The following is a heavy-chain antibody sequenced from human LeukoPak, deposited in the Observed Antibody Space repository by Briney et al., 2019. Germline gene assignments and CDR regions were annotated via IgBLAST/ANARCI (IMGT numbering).Heavy chain of an antibody. J-gene: IGHJ4*01. Sequence: SETLSLTCTVSGSSITSGYYWTWIRLPPGKGLEWMGSIYHSGTTYYNPSLRSRVTISVDTSNNQFSLKLNSMTAADTAVYYCARLTSSNYAGLFFDHWSHGTLVTVSS. V-gene: IGHV4-38-2*02. D-gene: IGHD4-11*01. CDR3: ARLTSSNYAGLFFDH. CDR2: IYHSGTT. CDR1: GSSITSGYY.